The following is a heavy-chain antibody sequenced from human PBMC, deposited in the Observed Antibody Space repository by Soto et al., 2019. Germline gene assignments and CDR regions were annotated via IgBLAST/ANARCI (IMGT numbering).Heavy chain of an antibody. D-gene: IGHD1-26*01. V-gene: IGHV1-69*12. CDR3: ASGIQLWLLRINNCYSG. CDR1: GGTFSTYA. Sequence: QVQLVQSGAEVKKPESSVKVSCKAPGGTFSTYAISWVRQAPGQGLEWMGGIIPMFGTANYAQRFQDRVTITADESTNTVYMELSSLRSEDTAVYFCASGIQLWLLRINNCYSGWGQGTLVTVSS. CDR2: IIPMFGTA. J-gene: IGHJ4*02.